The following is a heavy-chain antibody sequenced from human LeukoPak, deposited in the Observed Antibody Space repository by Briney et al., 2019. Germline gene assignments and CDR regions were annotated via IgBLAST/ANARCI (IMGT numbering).Heavy chain of an antibody. D-gene: IGHD2-2*01. CDR3: ARDRGIVVVPAAMELDP. J-gene: IGHJ5*02. CDR1: GYTFTSYG. V-gene: IGHV1-18*01. Sequence: GASVKVSCKASGYTFTSYGISWVRQAPGQGLEWMGWISAYNGNTNYAQKLQGRVTMTIDTSTSTAYMELRSLRSDDTAVYYCARDRGIVVVPAAMELDPWGQGTLVTVSS. CDR2: ISAYNGNT.